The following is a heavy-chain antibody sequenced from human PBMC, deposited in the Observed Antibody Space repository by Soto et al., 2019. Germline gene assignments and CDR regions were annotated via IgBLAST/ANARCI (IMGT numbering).Heavy chain of an antibody. CDR1: GFTFSSYE. CDR2: ISSSGSTI. D-gene: IGHD3-3*01. V-gene: IGHV3-48*03. CDR3: AREVSGYLDDYYYYYGMDV. J-gene: IGHJ6*02. Sequence: EVQLVESGGGLVQPGGSLRLSCAASGFTFSSYEMNWVRQAPGKGLEWVSYISSSGSTIYYADSVKGRFTISRDNAKNSLYLQMNSLRAEDTAVYYCAREVSGYLDDYYYYYGMDVWGQGTTVTVSS.